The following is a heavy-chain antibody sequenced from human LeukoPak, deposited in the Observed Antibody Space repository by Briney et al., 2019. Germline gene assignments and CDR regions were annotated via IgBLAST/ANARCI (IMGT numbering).Heavy chain of an antibody. J-gene: IGHJ4*02. D-gene: IGHD1-26*01. V-gene: IGHV3-74*01. Sequence: GGSLRLSCAASGFTLSNYWMHWVRQAPGKGLVWVSRINSDGSSTSYADSVKGRFTISRDNAKNTLYLQMNSLRAEDTAVYYCARENSGSYSFDYWGQGTLVTVSS. CDR1: GFTLSNYW. CDR3: ARENSGSYSFDY. CDR2: INSDGSST.